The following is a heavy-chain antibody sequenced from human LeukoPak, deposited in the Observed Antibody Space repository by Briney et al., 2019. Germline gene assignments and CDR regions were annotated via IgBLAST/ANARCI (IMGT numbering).Heavy chain of an antibody. D-gene: IGHD2-21*02. CDR3: ARDKGAYCGGDCYSSRNDAFDI. CDR1: GHTFTGYY. CDR2: INPNSGGT. V-gene: IGHV1-2*02. J-gene: IGHJ3*02. Sequence: ASVKVSCKASGHTFTGYYMHWVRQAPGQGLEWMGWINPNSGGTNYAQKFQGRVTMTRDTSISTAYMELSRLRSDDTAVYYCARDKGAYCGGDCYSSRNDAFDIWGQGTMVTVSS.